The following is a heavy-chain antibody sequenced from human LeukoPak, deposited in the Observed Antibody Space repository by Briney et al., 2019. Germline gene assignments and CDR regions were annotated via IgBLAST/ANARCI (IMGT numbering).Heavy chain of an antibody. J-gene: IGHJ4*02. CDR3: ASGGGPEVGVMDYFDY. V-gene: IGHV1-69*13. CDR1: GGTFSSYA. CDR2: IIPIFGTA. D-gene: IGHD3-16*01. Sequence: SVKVSCKASGGTFSSYAISWVRQAPGQGLEWMGGIIPIFGTANYAQKFQGRVTITADESTSTAYMELSSLRSENTAVYYCASGGGPEVGVMDYFDYWGQGTLVTVSS.